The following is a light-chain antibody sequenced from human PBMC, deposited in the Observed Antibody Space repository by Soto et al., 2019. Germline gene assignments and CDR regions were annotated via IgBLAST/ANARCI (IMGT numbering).Light chain of an antibody. CDR1: SSNIGTST. Sequence: QSVLTQPPSTSETPGQRVTISCSGSSSNIGTSTVNWYQHLPGTAPKLLIYRSHQRPSGVPDRLSGSKSGTSASLATSGLQPEDEADYYCAAWDDSLNGVVFGGGSKVTVL. J-gene: IGLJ2*01. V-gene: IGLV1-44*01. CDR2: RSH. CDR3: AAWDDSLNGVV.